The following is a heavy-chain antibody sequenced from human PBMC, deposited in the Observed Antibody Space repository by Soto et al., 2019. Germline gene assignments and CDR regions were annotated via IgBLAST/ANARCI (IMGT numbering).Heavy chain of an antibody. V-gene: IGHV2-5*02. D-gene: IGHD4-17*01. CDR3: EHRGGDYGDFDAFDI. CDR1: GFSLSTSGVG. J-gene: IGHJ3*02. Sequence: QITLKESGPTLVKPTQTLTLTCTFSGFSLSTSGVGVGWIRQPPGKALEWLALIYWDDDKRYSPSLKSRLTSNQDTSKHQVILTMNHMDPVDTATYYREHRGGDYGDFDAFDIWGQGTMVTVSS. CDR2: IYWDDDK.